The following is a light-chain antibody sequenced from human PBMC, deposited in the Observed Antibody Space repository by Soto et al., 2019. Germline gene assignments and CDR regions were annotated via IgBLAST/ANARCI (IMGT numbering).Light chain of an antibody. CDR3: QQRKSYPIT. CDR1: RDINTY. Sequence: DIQLTQSPSFLSASVGARVTITCRASRDINTYLAWYQQKPGKAPKLLIFAASTLQNGVPSRFSGSGSGTEFTVTITSLQPEDFATYYCQQRKSYPITFGQGTRLEIK. V-gene: IGKV1-9*01. CDR2: AAS. J-gene: IGKJ5*01.